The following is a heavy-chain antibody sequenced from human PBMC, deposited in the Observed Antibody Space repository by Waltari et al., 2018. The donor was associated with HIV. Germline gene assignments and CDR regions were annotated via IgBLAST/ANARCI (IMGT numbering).Heavy chain of an antibody. CDR2: ISKSGYYV. V-gene: IGHV3-21*02. Sequence: DVQLVESGGGLVKPGQSLRLSCLASGFNFDIFPMTWVRPAPGGGLEWVASISKSGYYVYYPDSLKGRVTLSRDNAKKSLLLQVNSLTADDTGLYFCVRDRTSETTGDFDSWGQGVPVIVSS. CDR3: VRDRTSETTGDFDS. CDR1: GFNFDIFP. J-gene: IGHJ4*02. D-gene: IGHD1-1*01.